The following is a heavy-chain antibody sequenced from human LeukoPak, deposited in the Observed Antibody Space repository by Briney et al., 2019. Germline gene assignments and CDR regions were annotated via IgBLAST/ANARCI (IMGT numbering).Heavy chain of an antibody. D-gene: IGHD3-9*01. V-gene: IGHV1-8*01. CDR3: ARANHYDILTGYHPIDY. CDR2: MNPNSGNT. CDR1: GYTFTSYD. J-gene: IGHJ4*02. Sequence: ASVKVSCKASGYTFTSYDINWVRQATGQGLEWMGWMNPNSGNTGYAQKFQGRVTMTRNTSISTAYMELSSLRSEDTAVYYCARANHYDILTGYHPIDYWGQGTLVTVSS.